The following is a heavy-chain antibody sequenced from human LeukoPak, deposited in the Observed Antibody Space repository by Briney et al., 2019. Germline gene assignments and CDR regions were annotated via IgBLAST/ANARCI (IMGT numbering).Heavy chain of an antibody. CDR3: AKVYQPSYYDILTGYFDY. CDR2: ISGSGGST. D-gene: IGHD3-9*01. CDR1: GFTFSTYA. Sequence: PGGSLRLSCAASGFTFSTYAMHWVRQAPGKGLEWVSAISGSGGSTYYADSVKGRFTISRDNSKNTLYLQMNSLRAEDTAVYYCAKVYQPSYYDILTGYFDYWGQGTLVTVSS. V-gene: IGHV3-23*01. J-gene: IGHJ4*02.